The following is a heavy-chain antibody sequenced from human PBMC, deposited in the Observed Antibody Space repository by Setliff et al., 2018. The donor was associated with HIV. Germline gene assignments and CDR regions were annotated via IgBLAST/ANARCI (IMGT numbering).Heavy chain of an antibody. CDR2: IIPIFGKV. CDR3: ARSDSGWPHYQYHHTNV. J-gene: IGHJ6*04. CDR1: RGTFTTYS. Sequence: GASVKVSCKTPRGTFTTYSFSWVRQAPGQGLEWMGGIIPIFGKVEYAQRFQDRVKITADESTSTAYMEMSSLTSEDTAMYYCARSDSGWPHYQYHHTNVWGKGTTVTVSS. D-gene: IGHD6-19*01. V-gene: IGHV1-69*13.